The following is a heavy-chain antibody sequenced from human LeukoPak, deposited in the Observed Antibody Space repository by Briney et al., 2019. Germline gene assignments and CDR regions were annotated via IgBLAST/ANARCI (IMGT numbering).Heavy chain of an antibody. D-gene: IGHD2-15*01. CDR2: ISDSGST. CDR3: ACAGSYCSGGSCYDNWFDP. V-gene: IGHV4-59*01. J-gene: IGHJ5*02. Sequence: SETLSLTCAVSGGSISSYYWSWIRQPPGKGLEWIGHISDSGSTKYNPSLKSRVTISVDTSKNQFSLNLSSVTAADTAVYYCACAGSYCSGGSCYDNWFDPWGQGILVTVSS. CDR1: GGSISSYY.